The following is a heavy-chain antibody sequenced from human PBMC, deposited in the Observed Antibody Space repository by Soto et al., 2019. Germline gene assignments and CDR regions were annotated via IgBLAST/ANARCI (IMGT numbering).Heavy chain of an antibody. V-gene: IGHV3-73*01. J-gene: IGHJ3*02. D-gene: IGHD3-9*01. Sequence: GGSLRLSCAASGFTFSGSAMHWVRQASGKGLEWVGRIRSKANSYATAYAASVKGRFTISRDDSKNTAYLQMNSLKTEDTAVYYCTRHSYYDILTGYYRAFDIWGQGTMVTVSS. CDR1: GFTFSGSA. CDR3: TRHSYYDILTGYYRAFDI. CDR2: IRSKANSYAT.